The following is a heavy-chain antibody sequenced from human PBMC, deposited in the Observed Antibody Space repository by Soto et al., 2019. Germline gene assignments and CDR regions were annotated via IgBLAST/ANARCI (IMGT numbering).Heavy chain of an antibody. Sequence: QVQLVESGGGVVQPGRSLRLSCAASGFTFSSYAMHWVRQAPGKGLEWVAVISYEGSNKYYADSVKGRFTISRDNSKNTLYLQMNSLRAEDTAVYYCAREYGITGTTFDYWGQGTLVTVSS. J-gene: IGHJ4*02. CDR2: ISYEGSNK. CDR3: AREYGITGTTFDY. CDR1: GFTFSSYA. D-gene: IGHD1-7*01. V-gene: IGHV3-30-3*01.